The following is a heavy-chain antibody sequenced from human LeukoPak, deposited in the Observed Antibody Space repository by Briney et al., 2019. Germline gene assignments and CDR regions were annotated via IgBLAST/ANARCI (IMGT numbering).Heavy chain of an antibody. CDR2: ISGSGGST. Sequence: GGSLRLSCAASGFTFSSYAMSWVRQAPGKGLEWVSGISGSGGSTYNADSVKGRFTISRDNSKNTLYLQMNSLRAEDTAVYYCARELGSTNTYWGQGTLVTVSS. D-gene: IGHD7-27*01. J-gene: IGHJ4*02. CDR3: ARELGSTNTY. V-gene: IGHV3-23*01. CDR1: GFTFSSYA.